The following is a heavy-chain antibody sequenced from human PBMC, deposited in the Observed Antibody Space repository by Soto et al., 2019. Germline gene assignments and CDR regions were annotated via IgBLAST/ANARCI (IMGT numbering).Heavy chain of an antibody. CDR1: GGSISSSSYY. CDR2: IYYSGST. V-gene: IGHV4-39*01. Sequence: QLQLQESGPGLVKPSETLSLTCTVSGGSISSSSYYWGWIRQPPGKGLEWIGSIYYSGSTYYNPSLKSRVSISVDTSKNQFSLKLSSVTAADTAVYYCAREGSGSYPFDYWGQGTLVTVSS. J-gene: IGHJ4*02. CDR3: AREGSGSYPFDY. D-gene: IGHD3-10*01.